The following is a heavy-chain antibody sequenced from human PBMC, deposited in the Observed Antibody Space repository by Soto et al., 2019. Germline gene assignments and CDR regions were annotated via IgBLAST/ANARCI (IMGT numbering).Heavy chain of an antibody. Sequence: QVQLVQSGAEVKKPGASVKVSCKASGYTFTSYGISWVRQAPGQGLEWMVWISAYNGNTNYAQKLQGRVTMTTDTSTSPAYMERRSLRSDDTAVYYCARPLDGYCSSTSCYTACDYWGQGTLVTVSS. J-gene: IGHJ4*02. V-gene: IGHV1-18*01. CDR3: ARPLDGYCSSTSCYTACDY. D-gene: IGHD2-2*02. CDR1: GYTFTSYG. CDR2: ISAYNGNT.